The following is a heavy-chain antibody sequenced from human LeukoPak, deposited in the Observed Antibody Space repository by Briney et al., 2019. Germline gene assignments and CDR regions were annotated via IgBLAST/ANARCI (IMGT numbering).Heavy chain of an antibody. CDR1: GGSISSSSYY. CDR3: ARGRLLEWADY. Sequence: EPLSLPCTVSGGSISSSSYYWGWIRPPPGKGLEWIGSIYYSGSTYYNPSLKSRVTISVDTSKNQFSLKLSSVTAADTAVYYCARGRLLEWADYWGQGTLVTVSS. V-gene: IGHV4-39*01. J-gene: IGHJ4*02. CDR2: IYYSGST. D-gene: IGHD3-3*01.